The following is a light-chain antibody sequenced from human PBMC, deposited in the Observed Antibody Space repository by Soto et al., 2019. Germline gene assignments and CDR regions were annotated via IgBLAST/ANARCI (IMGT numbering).Light chain of an antibody. Sequence: EIVLTQSPATLSVSPGERVTLSCRASQGVSTNLAWYQQKPGQAPRLLIFGASARATGIPVTFSGSGSGTDFTLTISSLQFEDFAVYYCQQYNASPLTFGGGTKLEIQ. CDR1: QGVSTN. CDR2: GAS. V-gene: IGKV3-15*01. CDR3: QQYNASPLT. J-gene: IGKJ4*01.